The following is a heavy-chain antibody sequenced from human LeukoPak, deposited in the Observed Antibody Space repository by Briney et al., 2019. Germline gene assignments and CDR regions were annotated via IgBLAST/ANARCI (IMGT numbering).Heavy chain of an antibody. CDR2: ISGGGGST. CDR1: GFTFTSYS. Sequence: GGSLRLSCAASGFTFTSYSMNWVRQAPGKGLEWVSTISGGGGSTYYADSVKGRFTISRDNSKNTLYLQVNGLRAEDTAVYYCAKGGKWDVTPFDYWGQGTLVTVSS. J-gene: IGHJ4*02. V-gene: IGHV3-23*01. D-gene: IGHD1-26*01. CDR3: AKGGKWDVTPFDY.